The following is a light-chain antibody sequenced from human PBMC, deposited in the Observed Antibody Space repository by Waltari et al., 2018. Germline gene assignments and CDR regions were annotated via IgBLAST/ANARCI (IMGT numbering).Light chain of an antibody. CDR2: KAS. V-gene: IGKV1-5*03. CDR1: QSISNW. CDR3: QQYNSYSLLT. J-gene: IGKJ4*01. Sequence: DILMTQSPSTLSASPGDSVTNTCRASQSISNWLAWYQQKPGKAPKLLIYKASTLDSGVPSRVGGSGSGTEFTLTISSLQPDDFATYYCQQYNSYSLLTFGGGTKVEIK.